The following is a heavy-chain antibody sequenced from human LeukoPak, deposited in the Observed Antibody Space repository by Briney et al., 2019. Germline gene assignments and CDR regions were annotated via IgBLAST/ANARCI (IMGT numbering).Heavy chain of an antibody. CDR1: GYTFTGYY. CDR2: INPNSGGT. V-gene: IGHV1-2*02. J-gene: IGHJ4*02. Sequence: ASVKVSCKASGYTFTGYYMHWVRQAPGQGLKWMGWINPNSGGTNYAQKFQGRVTMTRDTSISTAYMELSRLRSDDTAVYYCASVQWLVRGGFDYWGQGTLVTASS. D-gene: IGHD6-19*01. CDR3: ASVQWLVRGGFDY.